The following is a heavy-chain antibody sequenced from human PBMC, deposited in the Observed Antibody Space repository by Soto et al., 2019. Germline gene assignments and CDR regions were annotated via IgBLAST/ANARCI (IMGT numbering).Heavy chain of an antibody. V-gene: IGHV3-23*01. J-gene: IGHJ6*02. D-gene: IGHD2-21*01. CDR1: GFSFSSFA. CDR3: AKTRGAMIDAISVYGMDV. Sequence: EVQLLESGGGFIHPGGSLRLSCAASGFSFSSFAMNWVRQAPGKGLEWVSIISSSADSTFYADSVKGRFTISRDNSKSTMYLQINSLRAEDMAVYYCAKTRGAMIDAISVYGMDVWGQGTTVTVSS. CDR2: ISSSADST.